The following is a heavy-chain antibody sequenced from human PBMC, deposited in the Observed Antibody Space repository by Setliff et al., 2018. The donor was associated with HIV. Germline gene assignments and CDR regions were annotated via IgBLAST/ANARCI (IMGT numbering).Heavy chain of an antibody. J-gene: IGHJ6*03. CDR2: IYYSGST. V-gene: IGHV4-39*01. CDR1: SSSYY. Sequence: SSSYYWGWIRQPPGKGLEWIGSIYYSGSTYYNPSLKSRVTISVDTSKNQFSLKLSSVTAADTAVYYCARAFKAFYSGSGSYYHYNYYMDVWGIGTAVTVSS. CDR3: ARAFKAFYSGSGSYYHYNYYMDV. D-gene: IGHD3-10*01.